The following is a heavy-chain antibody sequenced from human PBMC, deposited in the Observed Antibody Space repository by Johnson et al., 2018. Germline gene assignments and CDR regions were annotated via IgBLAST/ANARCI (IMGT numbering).Heavy chain of an antibody. J-gene: IGHJ1*01. CDR2: ISYDGSNK. Sequence: QVQLVQSGGGVVQPGRSLRLSCAASGFTFSSYAMHWVRQAPGKGLEWVAVISYDGSNKYYADSVKGRFTISRDNSKNTLYLQMNSLRAEDTAVYYCANINTSGRGAYFQYWGQGTLVTVSS. CDR3: ANINTSGRGAYFQY. V-gene: IGHV3-30-3*01. CDR1: GFTFSSYA. D-gene: IGHD3-22*01.